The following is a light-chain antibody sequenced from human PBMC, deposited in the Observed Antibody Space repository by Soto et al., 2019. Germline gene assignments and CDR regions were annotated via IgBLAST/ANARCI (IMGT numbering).Light chain of an antibody. CDR3: VAWDNSLSAEV. CDR2: EDN. V-gene: IGLV1-51*02. J-gene: IGLJ3*02. Sequence: QSVLTQPPSVSAAPGQKVTISCSRSSSNIGNNYVSWYQHLPGTAPKLLIYEDNKRPSGIPDRFSGSKSATSATLGITQLQTGDEADYYCVAWDNSLSAEVFGGGTKLTVL. CDR1: SSNIGNNY.